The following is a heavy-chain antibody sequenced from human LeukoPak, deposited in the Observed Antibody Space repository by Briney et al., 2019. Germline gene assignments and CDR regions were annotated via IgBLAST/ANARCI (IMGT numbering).Heavy chain of an antibody. J-gene: IGHJ4*02. V-gene: IGHV3-15*01. CDR1: GFTFSNAW. Sequence: GGSLRLSCAASGFTFSNAWMSWVRQAPGKGLEWVGRLRSKTDGGTTDYAAPVKGRFTISRDDSKNTLYLQMNSLKTEDTAVYYCTATYCSSTSCSNFDYWGQGTLVTVSS. D-gene: IGHD2-2*01. CDR3: TATYCSSTSCSNFDY. CDR2: LRSKTDGGTT.